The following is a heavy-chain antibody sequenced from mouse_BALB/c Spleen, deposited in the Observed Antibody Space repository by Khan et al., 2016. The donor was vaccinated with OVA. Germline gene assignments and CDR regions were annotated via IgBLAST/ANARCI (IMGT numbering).Heavy chain of an antibody. D-gene: IGHD3-3*01. J-gene: IGHJ3*01. CDR1: GYSITSAYY. CDR2: ISSGGSF. V-gene: IGHV3-6*02. CDR3: ARAGRWFDY. Sequence: EVQLQESGPGLVKPSQSLSLTRSVTGYSITSAYYWNWIRQFPGNKLEWMGYISSGGSFNYNPSLKNRISITRDTSKNQFFLKLNSVTPEDTATYYCARAGRWFDYWGQGTLVTVSA.